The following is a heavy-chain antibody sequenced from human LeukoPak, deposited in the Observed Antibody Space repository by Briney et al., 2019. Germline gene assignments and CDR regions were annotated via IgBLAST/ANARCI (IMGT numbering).Heavy chain of an antibody. CDR2: IKEDGSAT. J-gene: IGHJ4*02. CDR3: ARDRGFFLFDY. Sequence: GGSLRLACAAYGFTFGNHWMTWIRQAPGKGLEWLAHIKEDGSATAYVDSVRGRFTISRDNAKNSLYLQMSSLRDEDTAVYYCARDRGFFLFDYWGQGTLVSVSS. V-gene: IGHV3-7*01. CDR1: GFTFGNHW. D-gene: IGHD3-10*01.